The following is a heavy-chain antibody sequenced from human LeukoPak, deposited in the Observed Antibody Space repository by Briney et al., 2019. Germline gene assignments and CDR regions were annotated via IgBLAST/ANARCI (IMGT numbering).Heavy chain of an antibody. CDR2: ISGSGGST. CDR3: AKDARITGTTSRAFDI. D-gene: IGHD1-20*01. Sequence: GGSLRLSRAASGFTFRSYAMSWVRQAPRKGLEWVSAISGSGGSTYYADSVKGRFTISRDNSKNTLYLQTNSLRAEDTAVYYCAKDARITGTTSRAFDIWGQGTMVTVSS. V-gene: IGHV3-23*01. CDR1: GFTFRSYA. J-gene: IGHJ3*02.